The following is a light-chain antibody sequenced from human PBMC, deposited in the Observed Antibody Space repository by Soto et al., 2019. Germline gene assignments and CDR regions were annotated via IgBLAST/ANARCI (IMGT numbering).Light chain of an antibody. CDR3: AAWDDSLSIWV. J-gene: IGLJ3*02. V-gene: IGLV1-47*01. Sequence: QSVLTQPPSVSGTPGQSVTISCSGSSSSVGTIFVYWYQQIPGTAPKLLIFRNNQRPSGVPDRFSGSKSGTSASLAISGLRSEDGADYYCAAWDDSLSIWVFGGGTKLT. CDR2: RNN. CDR1: SSSVGTIF.